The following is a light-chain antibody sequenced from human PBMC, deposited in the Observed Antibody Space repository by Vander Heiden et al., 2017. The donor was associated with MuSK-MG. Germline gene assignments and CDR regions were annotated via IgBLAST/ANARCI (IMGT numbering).Light chain of an antibody. V-gene: IGKV4-1*01. CDR2: WAS. CDR3: QRYYATLST. J-gene: IGKJ1*01. Sequence: IVMTQPPDPLAVSLGARSTINCKSSQNILYSSNNKNYLAWYQQTPGQPPKLLIYWASTRESVVPDRFSGSGSGTDFTLTISSLHAEDVTVYYCQRYYATLSTFGPGTKVEIK. CDR1: QNILYSSNNKNY.